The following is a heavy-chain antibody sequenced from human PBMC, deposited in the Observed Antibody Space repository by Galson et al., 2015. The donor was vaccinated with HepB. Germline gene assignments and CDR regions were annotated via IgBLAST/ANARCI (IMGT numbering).Heavy chain of an antibody. CDR2: IKSKTDGGTT. CDR3: TTEVWWHPGFDY. Sequence: LRLSCAASGFTFSNAWMSWVRQAPGKGLEWVGRIKSKTDGGTTDYAAPVKGRFTISRDDSKNTLYLQMNSLKTEDTAVYYCTTEVWWHPGFDYWGQGTLVTVSS. V-gene: IGHV3-15*01. CDR1: GFTFSNAW. D-gene: IGHD4/OR15-4a*01. J-gene: IGHJ4*02.